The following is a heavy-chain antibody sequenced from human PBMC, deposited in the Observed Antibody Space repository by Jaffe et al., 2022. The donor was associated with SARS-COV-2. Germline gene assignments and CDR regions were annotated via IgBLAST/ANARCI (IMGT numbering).Heavy chain of an antibody. Sequence: EVQLVESGGGLVKPGGSLRLSCAASGFTFSSYSMNWVRQAPGKGLEWVSSISSSSSYIYYADSVKGRFTISRDNAKNSLYLQMNSLRAEDTAVYYCARDLPFGVVYYYYGMDVWGQGTTVTVSS. CDR3: ARDLPFGVVYYYYGMDV. J-gene: IGHJ6*02. D-gene: IGHD3-3*01. V-gene: IGHV3-21*01. CDR2: ISSSSSYI. CDR1: GFTFSSYS.